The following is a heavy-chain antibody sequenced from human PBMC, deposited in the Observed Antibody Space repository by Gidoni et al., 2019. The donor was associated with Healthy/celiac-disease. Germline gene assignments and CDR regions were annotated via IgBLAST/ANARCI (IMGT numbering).Heavy chain of an antibody. CDR3: AKVRYYYDSSGSWGWFDP. CDR1: GFTFSSYA. V-gene: IGHV3-23*04. CDR2: ISGSVGST. Sequence: EVQLVESGGGLVQPGGSLRLSCAASGFTFSSYAMSWVRQAPGKGLEWVSVISGSVGSTYYADSVKGRFTISRDNSKNTLYLQMNSLRAEDTAVYYCAKVRYYYDSSGSWGWFDPWGQGTLVTVSS. D-gene: IGHD3-22*01. J-gene: IGHJ5*02.